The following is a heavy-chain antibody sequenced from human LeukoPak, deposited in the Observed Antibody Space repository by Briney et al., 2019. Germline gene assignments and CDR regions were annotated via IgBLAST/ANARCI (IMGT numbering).Heavy chain of an antibody. V-gene: IGHV4-34*01. Sequence: NPSETLSLTCAVYGGSFSGNYWSWIRHPPGTGLEWDGDINHCGSTNSYPTLKSRVPITVDTYKTQFSLTLSSGTAADTAVYYCARRPGMVRGVNNYCIDYWGQGTLVTVSS. CDR3: ARRPGMVRGVNNYCIDY. D-gene: IGHD3-10*01. J-gene: IGHJ4*02. CDR2: INHCGST. CDR1: GGSFSGNY.